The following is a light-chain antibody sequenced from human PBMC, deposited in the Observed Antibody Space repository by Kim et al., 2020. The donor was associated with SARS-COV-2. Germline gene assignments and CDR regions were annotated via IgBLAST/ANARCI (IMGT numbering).Light chain of an antibody. CDR2: KAS. CDR1: QSISSW. J-gene: IGKJ2*01. V-gene: IGKV1-5*03. CDR3: QQYNSYLYT. Sequence: DIQMTQSPSTLSASVGDRVTITCRASQSISSWLAWYQQKPGKAPKLLIYKASSLESGVPSRFSGSGSGTEFTHTISSLQPDDFATYYCQQYNSYLYTFGQGTKLEI.